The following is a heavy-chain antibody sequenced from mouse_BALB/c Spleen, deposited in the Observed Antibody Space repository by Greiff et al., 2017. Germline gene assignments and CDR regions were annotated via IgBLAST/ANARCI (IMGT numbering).Heavy chain of an antibody. V-gene: IGHV5-6-3*01. CDR1: GFTFSSYG. CDR2: INSNGGST. CDR3: ARDPYYGSSWFAY. Sequence: EVQLQESGGGLVQPGGSLKLSCAASGFTFSSYGMSWVRQTPDKRLELVATINSNGGSTYYPDSVKGRFTISRDNAKNTLYLQMSSLKSEDTARYYCARDPYYGSSWFAYWGQGTLVTVSA. J-gene: IGHJ3*01. D-gene: IGHD1-1*01.